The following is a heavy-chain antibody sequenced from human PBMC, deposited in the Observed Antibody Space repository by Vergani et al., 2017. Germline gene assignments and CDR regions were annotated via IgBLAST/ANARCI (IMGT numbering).Heavy chain of an antibody. CDR2: IIPIFGTA. CDR1: GGTFSSYA. CDR3: ARDYLAAAGLGPGGY. V-gene: IGHV1-69*06. Sequence: QVQLVQSGAEVKKPGSSVKVSCKASGGTFSSYAISWVRQAPGQGLEWMGGIIPIFGTANYAQKLQGRVTMTTDTSTSTAYMELRSLRSDDTAVYYCARDYLAAAGLGPGGYWGQGTLVTVSS. J-gene: IGHJ4*02. D-gene: IGHD6-13*01.